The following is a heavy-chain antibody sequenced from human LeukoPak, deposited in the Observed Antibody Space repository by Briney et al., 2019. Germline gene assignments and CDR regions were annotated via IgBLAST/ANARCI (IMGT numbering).Heavy chain of an antibody. D-gene: IGHD6-13*01. V-gene: IGHV4-34*01. J-gene: IGHJ3*02. Sequence: SETLSLTCAVYGGSFSGYYWSWIRQPPGKGLEWIGEINHSGSTNYNPSLKSRVTISVDTSKNQFSLKLSSVTAADTAVYYCAREVREAAAGRGAFDIWGQGTMVTVTS. CDR1: GGSFSGYY. CDR2: INHSGST. CDR3: AREVREAAAGRGAFDI.